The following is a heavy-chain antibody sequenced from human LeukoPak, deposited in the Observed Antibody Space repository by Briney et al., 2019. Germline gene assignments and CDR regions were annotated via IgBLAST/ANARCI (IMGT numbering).Heavy chain of an antibody. V-gene: IGHV4-39*07. Sequence: GSLRLSCAASGFTFSSYEINWVRQPPGKGLEWTGSIFYSGRTYYNPPLKSRVTMSVDTSKNQFSLRLSSVNAADTAVYYCARDILATSIAAPYYWGQGTLVTVSS. CDR1: GFTFSSYE. J-gene: IGHJ4*02. D-gene: IGHD6-13*01. CDR2: IFYSGRT. CDR3: ARDILATSIAAPYY.